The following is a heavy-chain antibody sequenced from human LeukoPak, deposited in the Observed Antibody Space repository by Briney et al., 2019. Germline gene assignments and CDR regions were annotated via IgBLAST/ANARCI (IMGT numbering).Heavy chain of an antibody. J-gene: IGHJ4*02. D-gene: IGHD4-23*01. CDR2: INPNSGGT. CDR1: GYTFTGYY. V-gene: IGHV1-2*02. Sequence: ASVKVSCKASGYTFTGYYMHWVRQAPGQGLEWMGWINPNSGGTNYAQKLQGRVTMTRDTSISTAYMELSRLRSDDTAVYYCARERVFGGKSRGLGYWGQGTLVTVSS. CDR3: ARERVFGGKSRGLGY.